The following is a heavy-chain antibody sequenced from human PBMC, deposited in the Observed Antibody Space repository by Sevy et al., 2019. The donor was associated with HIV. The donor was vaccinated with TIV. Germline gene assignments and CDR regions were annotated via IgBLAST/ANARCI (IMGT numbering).Heavy chain of an antibody. V-gene: IGHV3-7*01. J-gene: IGHJ3*02. Sequence: GGSLRLSCAASGFTFSSYWMSWVRQAPGKGLEWVANIKQDGSKKYYVDSVKGRFTISRDNAKNSLYLQMNSLRAEDTAVYYCARTITMIVVVIKATDAFDIWGQGTMVTV. D-gene: IGHD3-22*01. CDR3: ARTITMIVVVIKATDAFDI. CDR1: GFTFSSYW. CDR2: IKQDGSKK.